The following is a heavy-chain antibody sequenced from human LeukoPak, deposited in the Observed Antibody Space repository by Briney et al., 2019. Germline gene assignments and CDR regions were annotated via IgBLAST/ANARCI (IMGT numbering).Heavy chain of an antibody. D-gene: IGHD6-19*01. CDR2: LSETGDTT. Sequence: GGSLRLSCAASGFSFSDHAMNWVRQAPGKGLEWVSSLSETGDTTDYADSVKGRFTISRDNSKNTLYLQMNSLRPDDTAVYYYAKQWLVGIWGQGTLVTVSS. J-gene: IGHJ4*02. CDR3: AKQWLVGI. CDR1: GFSFSDHA. V-gene: IGHV3-23*01.